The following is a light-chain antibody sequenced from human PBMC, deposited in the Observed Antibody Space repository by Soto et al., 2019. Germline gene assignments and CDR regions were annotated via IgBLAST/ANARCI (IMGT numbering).Light chain of an antibody. CDR3: LQTIRLPYT. CDR1: QTLLRSDGKNY. CDR2: EVS. Sequence: DIVMTQTPLSLSVTPGQPASISCKSSQTLLRSDGKNYMYWYLQKPGQPPQLLISEVSNRFSGVPDKFSGSASGTDFTLKSSRVEAEDVGVYYCLQTIRLPYTFGQGTKLEIK. V-gene: IGKV2D-29*01. J-gene: IGKJ2*01.